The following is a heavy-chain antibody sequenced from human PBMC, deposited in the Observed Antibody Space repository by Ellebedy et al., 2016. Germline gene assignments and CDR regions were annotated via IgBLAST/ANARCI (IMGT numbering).Heavy chain of an antibody. D-gene: IGHD2-21*02. CDR1: GFTLSSYW. CDR2: INSDGRST. CDR3: ARGGDRGLGY. V-gene: IGHV3-74*01. J-gene: IGHJ4*02. Sequence: GESLKISCAASGFTLSSYWMHWVRQAPGKGLVWVSHINSDGRSTNYADSVKGRFTISRDDAKNTLSLQMNSLRAEDTAVYYCARGGDRGLGYWGQGTLVTVSS.